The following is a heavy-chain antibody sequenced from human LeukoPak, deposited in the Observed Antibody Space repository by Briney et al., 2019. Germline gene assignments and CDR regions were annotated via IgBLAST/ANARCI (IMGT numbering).Heavy chain of an antibody. CDR3: AKMPNDYGDYGSFGDAFDI. J-gene: IGHJ3*02. D-gene: IGHD4-17*01. CDR2: IRYDGSNK. Sequence: QLGGSLRLSCAASGFTFSSYGMHWVRQAPGKGLEWVAFIRYDGSNKYYADSVKGRFTISRDNSKNTLYLQMNSLRAEDTAVYYYAKMPNDYGDYGSFGDAFDIWGQGTMVTVSS. CDR1: GFTFSSYG. V-gene: IGHV3-30*02.